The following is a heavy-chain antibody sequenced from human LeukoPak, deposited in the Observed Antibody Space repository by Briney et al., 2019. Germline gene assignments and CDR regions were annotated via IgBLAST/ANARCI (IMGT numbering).Heavy chain of an antibody. CDR3: ARGSFPSDDILTGPFDN. CDR2: INVGNGNI. Sequence: ASVKVSCKTSGYTFTSYAMHWVRQAPGQRLEWMGWINVGNGNIKYSQKFQGRVTITRDTSASTAYMELSSLRSEDTAVYYCARGSFPSDDILTGPFDNWGQGTLVTVSS. V-gene: IGHV1-3*01. CDR1: GYTFTSYA. D-gene: IGHD3-9*01. J-gene: IGHJ4*02.